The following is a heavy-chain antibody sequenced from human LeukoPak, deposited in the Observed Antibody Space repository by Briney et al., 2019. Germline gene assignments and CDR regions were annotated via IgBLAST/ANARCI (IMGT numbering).Heavy chain of an antibody. V-gene: IGHV1-69*05. Sequence: ASEKVSCKASGGTFSSYAISWVRQAPGQGLEWMGGIIPIFGTANYAQKFQGRVTITTDESTSTAYMELSSLRSEDTAVYYCARALTTTVTAFDPWGQGTLVTVSS. CDR2: IIPIFGTA. J-gene: IGHJ5*02. D-gene: IGHD4-11*01. CDR1: GGTFSSYA. CDR3: ARALTTTVTAFDP.